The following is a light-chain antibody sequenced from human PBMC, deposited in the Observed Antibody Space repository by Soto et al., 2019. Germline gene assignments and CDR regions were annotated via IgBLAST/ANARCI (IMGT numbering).Light chain of an antibody. J-gene: IGKJ5*01. CDR3: QQRSNWIT. CDR1: QSVSTY. CDR2: DAS. V-gene: IGKV3-11*01. Sequence: VLTQSPATLSLSPGERATLSCRASQSVSTYLGWYQQKPGQAPRLLIYDASNRATGIPARFSGSGSGTDFTLTISSLEPEDFAVYYCQQRSNWITFGQGTRLEIK.